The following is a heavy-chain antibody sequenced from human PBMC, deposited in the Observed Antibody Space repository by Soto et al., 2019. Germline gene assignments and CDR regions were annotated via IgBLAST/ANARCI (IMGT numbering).Heavy chain of an antibody. CDR3: ARRYGGNFDY. D-gene: IGHD1-26*01. Sequence: SETLSLTCTVSGGSISSYYWSWIRQPPGKGLEWIGYIYYSGSTNYNPSLKSRVTISVDTSKNQFSLKVRSVTAADTAVYYCARRYGGNFDYWGQGTLVTVSS. CDR1: GGSISSYY. J-gene: IGHJ4*02. V-gene: IGHV4-59*01. CDR2: IYYSGST.